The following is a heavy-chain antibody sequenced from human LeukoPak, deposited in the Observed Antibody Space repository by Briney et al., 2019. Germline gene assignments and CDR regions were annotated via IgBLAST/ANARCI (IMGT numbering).Heavy chain of an antibody. V-gene: IGHV3-7*01. D-gene: IGHD2-21*01. CDR1: GFAFSSYW. Sequence: GGSLRLSCAASGFAFSSYWASWVRQAPGKGLEWEANINQDGSGQNYVDSVRGRFTISRDNAKNSAYLQMDSLRVEDTAVYYCARSLWPEDYWGQGILVTVSS. CDR2: INQDGSGQ. J-gene: IGHJ4*02. CDR3: ARSLWPEDY.